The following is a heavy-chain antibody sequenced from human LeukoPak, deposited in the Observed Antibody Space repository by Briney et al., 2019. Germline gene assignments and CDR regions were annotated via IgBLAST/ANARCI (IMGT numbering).Heavy chain of an antibody. CDR1: GGSISSSSYY. V-gene: IGHV4-39*07. D-gene: IGHD4-23*01. CDR2: IYYSGST. J-gene: IGHJ6*02. CDR3: ARDLGPMTSVDYYGVDV. Sequence: PSETLSLTCTVSGGSISSSSYYWGWIRQPPGKGLERIGSIYYSGSTYYNPSLKSRVTISVDTSKNQFSLKLSSVTAADTAVYYCARDLGPMTSVDYYGVDVWGQGTTVTVSS.